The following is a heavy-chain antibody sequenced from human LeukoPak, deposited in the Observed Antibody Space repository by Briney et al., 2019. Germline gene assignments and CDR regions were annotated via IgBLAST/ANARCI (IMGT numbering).Heavy chain of an antibody. CDR1: GGSFSGYY. CDR2: INRSGST. J-gene: IGHJ4*02. Sequence: SETLPLTCAVYGGSFSGYYWSWIRQPPGKGLEWIGEINRSGSTNYNPSLKSRVTISVDTSKNQFSLKLSSVTAADTAVYYCASSGYCTNGVCYNAQDYWGQGTLVTVSS. V-gene: IGHV4-34*01. CDR3: ASSGYCTNGVCYNAQDY. D-gene: IGHD2-8*01.